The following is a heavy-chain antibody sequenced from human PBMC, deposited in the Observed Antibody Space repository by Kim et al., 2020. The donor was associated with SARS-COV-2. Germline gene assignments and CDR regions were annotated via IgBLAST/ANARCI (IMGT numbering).Heavy chain of an antibody. Sequence: ADSVGGRFTISRDNGKNTVYLQINSLTADDTGFYYCARDRGIVSHDLYFDLWGRGTLVTVSS. D-gene: IGHD2-21*01. J-gene: IGHJ2*01. V-gene: IGHV3-74*01. CDR3: ARDRGIVSHDLYFDL.